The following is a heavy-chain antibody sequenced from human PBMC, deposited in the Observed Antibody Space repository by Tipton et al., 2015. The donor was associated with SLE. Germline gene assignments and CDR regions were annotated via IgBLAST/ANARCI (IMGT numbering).Heavy chain of an antibody. CDR1: GGSFNFYY. D-gene: IGHD5-24*01. CDR2: VYSSGSA. CDR3: ARGDVD. V-gene: IGHV4-4*07. J-gene: IGHJ4*02. Sequence: TLSLTCTVSGGSFNFYYWNWIRQPPGKGLEWIGRVYSSGSANYNPALISRVSMSVDISKNQFFLTLRSVTAADTAVYFCARGDVDWGQGTLVTVSS.